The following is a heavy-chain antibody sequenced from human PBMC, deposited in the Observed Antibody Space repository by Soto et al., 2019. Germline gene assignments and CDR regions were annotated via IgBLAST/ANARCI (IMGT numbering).Heavy chain of an antibody. Sequence: SMTLSCAASGFTFRNYAMHWVRQAPGKGLEWVAVISYDGSNQYYADSVKGRFTISRDNSKNTLYLQMNSLRPEDTALYYCARESPRGGRGWGQEALVTFSS. J-gene: IGHJ4*02. CDR2: ISYDGSNQ. CDR3: ARESPRGGRG. V-gene: IGHV3-30-3*01. CDR1: GFTFRNYA. D-gene: IGHD2-15*01.